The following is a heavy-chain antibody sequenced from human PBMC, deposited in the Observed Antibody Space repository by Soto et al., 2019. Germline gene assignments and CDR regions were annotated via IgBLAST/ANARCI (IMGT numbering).Heavy chain of an antibody. J-gene: IGHJ6*03. Sequence: QVQLVESGGGVVQPGRSLRLSCAASGFTFSSYGMHWFRQAPGKGLEGVAVIWYDGSNKYYADCVKGRFTISRDNSKNTLYLQMNSLRAEDTAVYSCARDGGDIVVVPAATGYYYYMDVWGKGTTVTVSS. CDR1: GFTFSSYG. D-gene: IGHD2-2*01. CDR3: ARDGGDIVVVPAATGYYYYMDV. V-gene: IGHV3-33*01. CDR2: IWYDGSNK.